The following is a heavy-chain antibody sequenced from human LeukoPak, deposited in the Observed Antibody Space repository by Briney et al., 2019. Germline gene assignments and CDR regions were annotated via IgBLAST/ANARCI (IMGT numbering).Heavy chain of an antibody. CDR1: GFTFSSYW. CDR3: ARGYSVLRDY. Sequence: GGSLRLSYAASGFTFSSYWMHWVRQAPGKGLVWVSRINNDGSITSYADSVKGRFTISRDNAKNTLYLQMNSLRAEDTAVYYCARGYSVLRDYWGQGTLVTVSS. D-gene: IGHD2-15*01. J-gene: IGHJ4*02. CDR2: INNDGSIT. V-gene: IGHV3-74*01.